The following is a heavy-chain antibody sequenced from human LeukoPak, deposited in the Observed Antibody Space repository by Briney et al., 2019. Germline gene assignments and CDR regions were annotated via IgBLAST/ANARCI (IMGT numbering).Heavy chain of an antibody. CDR1: GGSISSGGYS. CDR2: IYHSGST. J-gene: IGHJ4*02. V-gene: IGHV4-30-2*01. CDR3: ARGGIPLDV. D-gene: IGHD1-26*01. Sequence: SETLSLTCAVSGGSISSGGYSWSWIRQPPGKGLEWIGYIYHSGSTYYNPSLKSRVTISVDRSKNQFSLKLSSVTAADTAVYYCARGGIPLDVWGQGTLVTVSS.